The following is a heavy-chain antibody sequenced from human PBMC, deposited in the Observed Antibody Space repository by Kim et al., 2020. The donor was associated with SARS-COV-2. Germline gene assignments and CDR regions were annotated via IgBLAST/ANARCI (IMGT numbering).Heavy chain of an antibody. J-gene: IGHJ5*02. CDR1: GGSISSGGYY. D-gene: IGHD3-10*01. V-gene: IGHV4-31*03. CDR2: IYYTEST. Sequence: SETLSLTCTVSGGSISSGGYYWTWLRQHPGRGLEWIGNIYYTESTYYSPSLKSRLTISLDTSKNQFSLKLSSVTAADTAVYYCARDKAYYASGSNYKVELDPWGQGTLVTGSS. CDR3: ARDKAYYASGSNYKVELDP.